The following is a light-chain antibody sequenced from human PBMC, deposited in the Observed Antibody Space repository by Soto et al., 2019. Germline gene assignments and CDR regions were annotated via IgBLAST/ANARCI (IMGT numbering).Light chain of an antibody. V-gene: IGLV1-51*02. CDR1: SSNIGNNY. Sequence: QSVLTQPPSVSAAPGQKVTISCSGSSSNIGNNYVSWYQQLPGTAPKLLIYENNKRPSGIPDRFSGSKSGTSATLGITGLQTGDEADYYCATWDNSRSAGVFGGGTKVTVL. CDR2: ENN. CDR3: ATWDNSRSAGV. J-gene: IGLJ3*02.